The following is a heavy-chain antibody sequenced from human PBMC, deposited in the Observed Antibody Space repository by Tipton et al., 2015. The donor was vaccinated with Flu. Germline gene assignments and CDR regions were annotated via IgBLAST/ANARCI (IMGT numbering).Heavy chain of an antibody. J-gene: IGHJ3*02. D-gene: IGHD4-23*01. CDR1: GASISSAAYY. CDR3: ARGPTVVTPVYAFDI. Sequence: TLSLTCTVSGASISSAAYYWSWIRQRAGKGLEWIGRIYTSGSTNSNPSLKSRVSISLDTSKKQFSLKLTSVTAADAAVYYCARGPTVVTPVYAFDIWGQGTTVTVSS. CDR2: IYTSGST. V-gene: IGHV4-61*02.